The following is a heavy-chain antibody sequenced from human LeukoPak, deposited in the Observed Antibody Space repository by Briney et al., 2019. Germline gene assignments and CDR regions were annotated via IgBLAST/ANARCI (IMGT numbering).Heavy chain of an antibody. D-gene: IGHD2-15*01. V-gene: IGHV1-69*06. CDR3: ARSPRLVVVVAAAYYFDY. CDR2: IIPIFGTA. CDR1: GGTFSSYA. J-gene: IGHJ4*02. Sequence: ASVKVSCKASGGTFSSYAISWVRQAPGQGLEWMGGIIPIFGTANYAQKFQGRVTITADKSTSTAYMELSSLRSEDTAVYYCARSPRLVVVVAAAYYFDYWGQGTLVTVSS.